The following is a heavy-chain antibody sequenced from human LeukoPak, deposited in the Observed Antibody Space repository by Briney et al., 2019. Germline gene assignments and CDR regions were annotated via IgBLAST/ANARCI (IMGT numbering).Heavy chain of an antibody. D-gene: IGHD6-6*01. CDR1: GYTFTDYY. Sequence: GASVKVSCKASGYTFTDYYMHWVRQAPGQGLEWMGIINPSGGSTSYAQKFQGRVTMTRDTSTSTVYMELSSLRSEDTAVHYCARDKQDRGPYSSSPSPFDYWGQGTLVTVSS. V-gene: IGHV1-46*01. CDR3: ARDKQDRGPYSSSPSPFDY. J-gene: IGHJ4*02. CDR2: INPSGGST.